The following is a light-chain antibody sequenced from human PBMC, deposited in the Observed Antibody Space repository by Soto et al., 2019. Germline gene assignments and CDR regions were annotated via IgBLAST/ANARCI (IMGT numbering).Light chain of an antibody. Sequence: DIQMTQSPSSLSASVGDRVTITCRARQSISTYLNWYQQKPGTAPKLLIYAASSLQSGVPSRFSGSGSGTDFTLPISSLQPEDFATYYCQQSDNTPLSFGGGTKVEIK. CDR3: QQSDNTPLS. CDR1: QSISTY. J-gene: IGKJ4*01. CDR2: AAS. V-gene: IGKV1-39*01.